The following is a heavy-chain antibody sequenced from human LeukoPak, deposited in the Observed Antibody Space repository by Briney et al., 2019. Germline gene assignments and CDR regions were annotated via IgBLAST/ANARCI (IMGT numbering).Heavy chain of an antibody. Sequence: GGSLRLSCAASGFSFSNYWMHWVRQAPGKGLVWVSGITYDGSTTAHADSVKGRFTISRDNAKDTLYLQINSLRVEDTAVYYCARGNDILTYLHYWGQGTLVTVSS. CDR2: ITYDGSTT. J-gene: IGHJ4*02. D-gene: IGHD3-9*01. CDR1: GFSFSNYW. CDR3: ARGNDILTYLHY. V-gene: IGHV3-74*01.